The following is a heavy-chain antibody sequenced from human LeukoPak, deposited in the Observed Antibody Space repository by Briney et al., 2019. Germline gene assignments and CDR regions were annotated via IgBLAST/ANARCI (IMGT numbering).Heavy chain of an antibody. D-gene: IGHD6-19*01. CDR3: ARDTPPYSSGWYEPFDY. Sequence: ASVKVSCKASGGTFSSYAISWVRQAPGQGLEWMGRIIPILGIANYAQKFQGRVTMTTDTSTSTAYMELRSLRSDDTAVYYCARDTPPYSSGWYEPFDYWGQGTLVTVSS. V-gene: IGHV1-69*04. CDR2: IIPILGIA. J-gene: IGHJ4*02. CDR1: GGTFSSYA.